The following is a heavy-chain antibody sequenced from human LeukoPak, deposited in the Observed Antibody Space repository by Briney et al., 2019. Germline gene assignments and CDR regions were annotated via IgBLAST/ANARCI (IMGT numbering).Heavy chain of an antibody. CDR1: GYTFSTYY. V-gene: IGHV1-46*01. J-gene: IGHJ4*02. Sequence: ASVKVSCKASGYTFSTYYMHWVRQAPGQGLEWMGIINPSGGSTSYAQKFQGRVTLTRDMSTSIVYMELSSLRSEDTAVYYCARDGVAGAYYFDYWGQGTLVTVSS. D-gene: IGHD6-19*01. CDR3: ARDGVAGAYYFDY. CDR2: INPSGGST.